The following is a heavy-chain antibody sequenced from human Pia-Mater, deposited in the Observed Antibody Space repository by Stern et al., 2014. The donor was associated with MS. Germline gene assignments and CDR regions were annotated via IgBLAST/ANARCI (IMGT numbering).Heavy chain of an antibody. Sequence: QVQLQESGPGLVKPSETLSLTCTVSGGSVSSSTYYWGWIRQPPGKNLEWIGSIYYTGRTYYNPSLTSRITISIDASKNQFSLKLTSVTAADTAVYYCARQGSFDFWSGWGQGTLVTVSS. D-gene: IGHD3-3*01. J-gene: IGHJ4*02. CDR2: IYYTGRT. CDR1: GGSVSSSTYY. V-gene: IGHV4-39*01. CDR3: ARQGSFDFWSG.